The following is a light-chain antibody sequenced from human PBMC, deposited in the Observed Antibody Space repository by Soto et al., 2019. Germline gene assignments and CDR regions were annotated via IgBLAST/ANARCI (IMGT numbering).Light chain of an antibody. CDR3: QRYGSSPPLP. CDR1: QSVSSSE. Sequence: EIVLTQSPGTLSLSPGERATLSCRASQSVSSSELAWYQQKPDQAPRLLVYGASSRATGIPDRFSGSGSGTDLTLTISRLEPEDFAVDYCQRYGSSPPLPFGGGTKVEIK. CDR2: GAS. J-gene: IGKJ4*01. V-gene: IGKV3-20*01.